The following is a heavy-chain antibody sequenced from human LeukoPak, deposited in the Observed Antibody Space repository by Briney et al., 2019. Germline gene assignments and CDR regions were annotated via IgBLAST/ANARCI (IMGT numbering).Heavy chain of an antibody. J-gene: IGHJ3*02. CDR2: IIPILGIA. V-gene: IGHV1-69*04. D-gene: IGHD2-15*01. CDR1: GGTFSSYA. CDR3: ARSPRAGGGSFPGDAFDI. Sequence: SVKVSCKASGGTFSSYAISWVRQAPGQGLEWMGRIIPILGIANYAQKFQGRVTITADKSTSTAYMELSSLRSEDTAVYYCARSPRAGGGSFPGDAFDIWGQGTMVTVSS.